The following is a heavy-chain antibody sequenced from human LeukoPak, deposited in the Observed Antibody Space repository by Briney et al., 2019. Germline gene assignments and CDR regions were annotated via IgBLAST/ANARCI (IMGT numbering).Heavy chain of an antibody. J-gene: IGHJ2*01. CDR1: GGSISSYY. D-gene: IGHD1-26*01. Sequence: PSETLSLTCTVSGGSISSYYWSWIRQPPGKGPEWIGYIYYSGSTNYNPSLKSRVTISVDTSKNQFSLKLSSVTAADTAVYYCARAPAHKWELLRWYFDLWGRGTLVTVSS. CDR2: IYYSGST. V-gene: IGHV4-59*01. CDR3: ARAPAHKWELLRWYFDL.